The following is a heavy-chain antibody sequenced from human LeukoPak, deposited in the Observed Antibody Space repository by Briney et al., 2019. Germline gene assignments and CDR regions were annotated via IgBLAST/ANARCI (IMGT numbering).Heavy chain of an antibody. J-gene: IGHJ4*02. V-gene: IGHV3-23*01. Sequence: GGSLRLSCVVSGFTFSSYAMSWVRQAPGKGLEWVSAISGSGGSTYYADSVKGRFTISRDNSKNTLYLQMNSLRAEDTAVYYCAKAGVIAFHYWGQGTLVTVSS. CDR1: GFTFSSYA. CDR2: ISGSGGST. D-gene: IGHD2-21*01. CDR3: AKAGVIAFHY.